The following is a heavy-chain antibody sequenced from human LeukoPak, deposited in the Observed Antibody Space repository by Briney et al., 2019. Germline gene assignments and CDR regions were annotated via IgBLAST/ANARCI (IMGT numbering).Heavy chain of an antibody. CDR1: GFXFSSYS. J-gene: IGHJ3*02. V-gene: IGHV3-48*01. CDR2: ISSSSSTI. CDR3: ARDRGYKAFDI. D-gene: IGHD5-18*01. Sequence: GGSLRLSCGASGFXFSSYSMNWVRQAPGKGLEWVSYISSSSSTIYYADSVKGRFTISRDNAKNSLYLQMNSLRVDDTAVYYCARDRGYKAFDIWGQGTMVTVSS.